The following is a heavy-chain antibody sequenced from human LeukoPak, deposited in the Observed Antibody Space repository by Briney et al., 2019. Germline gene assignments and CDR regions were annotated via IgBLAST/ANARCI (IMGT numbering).Heavy chain of an antibody. D-gene: IGHD2-15*01. Sequence: SETLSLTCAVYGGSFSGYYWSWIRQPPGKGLEWIGEINHSGSTNYNPSLKSRVTISVDTSKNQFSLKLSSVTAADTAVYYCARGGGRCSGGSCSQGFDYWGQGTLVTVSS. CDR3: ARGGGRCSGGSCSQGFDY. V-gene: IGHV4-34*01. CDR2: INHSGST. CDR1: GGSFSGYY. J-gene: IGHJ4*02.